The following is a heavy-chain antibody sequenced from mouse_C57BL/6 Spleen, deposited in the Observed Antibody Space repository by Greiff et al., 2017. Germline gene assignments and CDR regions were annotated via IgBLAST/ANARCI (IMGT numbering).Heavy chain of an antibody. CDR3: TNGGYDYDVNFDY. V-gene: IGHV1-15*01. CDR1: GYTFTDYE. Sequence: VQLQQSGAELVRPGASVTLSCKASGYTFTDYEMHWAKQTPVHGLEWIGAIDPETGGTAYNQKFKGKAILTADKSSSTAYMELRSLTSEDSAVYYCTNGGYDYDVNFDYWGQGTTPTVSS. J-gene: IGHJ2*01. D-gene: IGHD2-4*01. CDR2: IDPETGGT.